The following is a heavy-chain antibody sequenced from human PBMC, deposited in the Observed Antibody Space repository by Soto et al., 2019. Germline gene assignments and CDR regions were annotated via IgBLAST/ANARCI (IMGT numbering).Heavy chain of an antibody. V-gene: IGHV1-69*01. D-gene: IGHD1-26*01. CDR3: ARVISGSGSYDDAFDI. CDR2: IIPIVGTA. J-gene: IGHJ3*02. CDR1: AGTFSSYA. Sequence: QVQLVQSGAEVKKPGSSVKVSCKASAGTFSSYAISWVRQAPGQGREWMGGIIPIVGTANYAQKFQGRVTITADESTSTAYMELSSLRSEDTAVYYCARVISGSGSYDDAFDIWGQGTMVTVSS.